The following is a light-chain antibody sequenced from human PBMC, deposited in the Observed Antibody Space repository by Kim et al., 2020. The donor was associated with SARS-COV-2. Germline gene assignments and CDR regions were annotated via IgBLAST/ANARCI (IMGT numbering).Light chain of an antibody. Sequence: SYELTQPPSVSVSPGQTASIPCSGDKLGDKYACWYQQKPGQSPVLVIYQDVKRPSGIPERFSGSNSGNTATLTISGTQSMDEADYYCQAWDTSTAVFGGG. CDR3: QAWDTSTAV. V-gene: IGLV3-1*01. CDR2: QDV. J-gene: IGLJ2*01. CDR1: KLGDKY.